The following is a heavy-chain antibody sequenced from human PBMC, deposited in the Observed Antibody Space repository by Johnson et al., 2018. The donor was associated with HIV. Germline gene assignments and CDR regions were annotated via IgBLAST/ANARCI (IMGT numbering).Heavy chain of an antibody. J-gene: IGHJ3*02. CDR1: GFTFSSYG. CDR3: ARAINDAFDI. CDR2: ISYDGSSK. Sequence: QVLLVESGGGVVQPGRSLRLSCAASGFTFSSYGMHWVRQAPGKGLEWVAVISYDGSSKYSADSVKGRFSISRNNSRDTLYLQMNSLRPEDTAVYYCARAINDAFDIWGQGTMVTVSP. V-gene: IGHV3-30*03.